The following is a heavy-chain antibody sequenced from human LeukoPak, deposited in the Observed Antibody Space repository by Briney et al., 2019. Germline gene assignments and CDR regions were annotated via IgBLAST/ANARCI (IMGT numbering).Heavy chain of an antibody. V-gene: IGHV3-23*01. D-gene: IGHD5-12*01. CDR3: AKENSGYDLTVFDY. CDR2: ISGSGGST. CDR1: GFPFSSYS. Sequence: GGSLRLSCVASGFPFSSYSFHWVRQAPGKGLEWVSAISGSGGSTYYADSVKGRFTISRDNSKNTLYLQMNSLRAEDTAVYYCAKENSGYDLTVFDYWGQGTLVTVYS. J-gene: IGHJ4*02.